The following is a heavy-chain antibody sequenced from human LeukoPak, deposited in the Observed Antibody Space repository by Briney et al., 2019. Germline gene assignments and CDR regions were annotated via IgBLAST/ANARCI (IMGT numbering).Heavy chain of an antibody. J-gene: IGHJ4*02. Sequence: GGSLRLSCAASGFTFSSFWIHWVRQVPRKGLVGVARINPESTTISYADSVKGRFTISRDNARNTLYLQMNSLRVEDTAIYYCVKDHTGEQDKWGQGTLVTVSS. CDR2: INPESTTI. D-gene: IGHD1-1*01. V-gene: IGHV3-74*01. CDR1: GFTFSSFW. CDR3: VKDHTGEQDK.